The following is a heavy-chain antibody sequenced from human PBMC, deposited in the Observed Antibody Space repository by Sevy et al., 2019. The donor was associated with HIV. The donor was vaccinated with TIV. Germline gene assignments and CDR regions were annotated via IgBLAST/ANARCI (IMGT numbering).Heavy chain of an antibody. CDR3: KSVYDITWNGHYFDY. CDR2: LSSDGSTT. J-gene: IGHJ4*02. V-gene: IGHV3-74*01. D-gene: IGHD1-1*01. Sequence: GGSLRLSCAASGFTFSSYWMNWVRQAPGKGLVWVSRLSSDGSTTIYADSVKGRFTISRDNAKNTLYLQINSLSAEDTAVYYCKSVYDITWNGHYFDYWGQGTLVTVSS. CDR1: GFTFSSYW.